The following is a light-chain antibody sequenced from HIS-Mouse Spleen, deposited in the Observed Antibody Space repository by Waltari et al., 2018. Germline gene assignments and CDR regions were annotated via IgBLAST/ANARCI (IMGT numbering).Light chain of an antibody. V-gene: IGLV2-14*03. CDR3: SSYTSSSFNVV. Sequence: QSALTQPASVSGSPGQSITISCTGTSSDVGGYNFVSWYQQPPGKAPKLMIYDVSTRPSGVSNRFSGSKTGNTASLTISGLQAEDEADYYCSSYTSSSFNVVFGGGTKLTVL. J-gene: IGLJ2*01. CDR2: DVS. CDR1: SSDVGGYNF.